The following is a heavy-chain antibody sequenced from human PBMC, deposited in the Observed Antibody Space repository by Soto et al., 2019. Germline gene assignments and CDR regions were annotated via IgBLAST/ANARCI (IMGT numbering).Heavy chain of an antibody. J-gene: IGHJ5*02. D-gene: IGHD1-1*01. CDR3: VRDGTKTLRDWFDP. CDR2: IYATGTT. Sequence: PSETLSLTCTVSGASISGFYWSWIRKSAGKGLEWIGRIYATGTTDYNPSLKSRVMMSVDTSKKQFSLKLRSVTAADTAVYYRVRDGTKTLRDWFDPWGQGISVTVYS. V-gene: IGHV4-4*07. CDR1: GASISGFY.